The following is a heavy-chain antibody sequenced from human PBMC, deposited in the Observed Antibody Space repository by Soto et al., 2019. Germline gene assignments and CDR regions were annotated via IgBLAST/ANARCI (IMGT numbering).Heavy chain of an antibody. V-gene: IGHV3-23*01. D-gene: IGHD6-19*01. CDR1: GFTFSTYA. CDR3: AKDRKSGSGWYWDY. CDR2: ISGSGGST. J-gene: IGHJ4*02. Sequence: EVPLLESGGGLVQPGGSLRLSCAASGFTFSTYAMSWVRQAPGKGLEWVSGISGSGGSTYYADSVKGRFTISRDTSTTPLYLQMSSLRAEDTAVYYCAKDRKSGSGWYWDYWGQGTLVTVSS.